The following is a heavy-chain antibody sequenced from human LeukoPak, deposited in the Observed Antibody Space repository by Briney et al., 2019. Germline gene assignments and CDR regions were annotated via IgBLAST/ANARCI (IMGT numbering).Heavy chain of an antibody. J-gene: IGHJ6*04. V-gene: IGHV5-10-1*01. D-gene: IGHD3-10*01. Sequence: GESLKISCKGSGYSFTSYWISWVGQMPGKGLEWMGRIDPSDSYTNYSPSFQGHVTISADKSISTAYLQWSSLKASDTAMYYCARQPKYYGSGGYSKVGMDVWGKGTTVTVSS. CDR1: GYSFTSYW. CDR3: ARQPKYYGSGGYSKVGMDV. CDR2: IDPSDSYT.